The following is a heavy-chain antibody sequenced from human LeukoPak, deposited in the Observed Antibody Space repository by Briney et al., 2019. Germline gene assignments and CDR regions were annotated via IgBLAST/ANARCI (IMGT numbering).Heavy chain of an antibody. Sequence: GGSLRHSCAASGFTFSSYAMHWVRQAPGKGLEWVAVISYDGSNKYYADSVKGRFTISRDNSKSTLYLQMNSLRAEDTAVYYCAREKIAAAGTGDYWGQGTLVTVSS. D-gene: IGHD6-13*01. CDR3: AREKIAAAGTGDY. V-gene: IGHV3-30*04. CDR1: GFTFSSYA. CDR2: ISYDGSNK. J-gene: IGHJ4*02.